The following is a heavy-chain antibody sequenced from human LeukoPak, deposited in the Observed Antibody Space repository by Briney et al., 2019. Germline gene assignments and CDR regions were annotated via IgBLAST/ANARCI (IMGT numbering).Heavy chain of an antibody. CDR3: ARVEVVAATRALYYYIDV. J-gene: IGHJ6*03. V-gene: IGHV4-39*07. Sequence: PSETLSLTCTVSGGSISNSSYYWGWIRQPPGKGLEWIGNMYYSGSTYYNPSLKSRVTISVDTSKNQFSLKLSSVTAADTAVYYCARVEVVAATRALYYYIDVWGKGTTVTVSS. D-gene: IGHD2-15*01. CDR1: GGSISNSSYY. CDR2: MYYSGST.